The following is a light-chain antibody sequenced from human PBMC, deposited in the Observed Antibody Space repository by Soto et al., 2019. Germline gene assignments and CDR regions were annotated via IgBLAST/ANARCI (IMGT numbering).Light chain of an antibody. CDR2: AAS. Sequence: IQLTQSPSSLSASVGDRVTITCRASQDISSFLAWYQQKPGKAPKLLIFAASTLQSGVQSRLSGSGSGTDFTLTIRSLQPEDFATYYCKQTESYPSTFGGGTKVDNK. J-gene: IGKJ4*01. V-gene: IGKV1-9*01. CDR3: KQTESYPST. CDR1: QDISSF.